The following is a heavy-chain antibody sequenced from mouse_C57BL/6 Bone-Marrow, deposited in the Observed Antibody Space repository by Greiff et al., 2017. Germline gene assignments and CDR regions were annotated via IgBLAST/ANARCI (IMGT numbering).Heavy chain of an antibody. CDR1: GYTFTDYE. CDR2: IDPETGGT. D-gene: IGHD3-2*02. CDR3: TRRGQLRLRYYFDY. V-gene: IGHV1-15*01. Sequence: VQLQQSGAELVRPGASVTLSCKASGYTFTDYEMHWVKQTPVHGLEWIGAIDPETGGTAYNQKFKGKAILTADKSSSTAYMELRSLTSEDSAVYYGTRRGQLRLRYYFDYWGQGTTLTVSS. J-gene: IGHJ2*01.